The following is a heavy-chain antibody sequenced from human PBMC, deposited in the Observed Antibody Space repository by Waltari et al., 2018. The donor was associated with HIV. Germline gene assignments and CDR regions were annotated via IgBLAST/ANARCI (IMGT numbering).Heavy chain of an antibody. Sequence: QVRRVQSAAEVKETGSSVKVPCKAPGGNINDYAFGRVRPDPEQGLEWQGGIIPVLVGSTNYAQKFQDTVTITADTSTNTVYMALSSLRSDDTALYYCARDHGGGAAAGGPPYQYYLDVWGQGTSVTVSS. CDR1: GGNINDYA. J-gene: IGHJ6*02. CDR3: ARDHGGGAAAGGPPYQYYLDV. V-gene: IGHV1-69*06. CDR2: IIPVLVGST. D-gene: IGHD3-16*01.